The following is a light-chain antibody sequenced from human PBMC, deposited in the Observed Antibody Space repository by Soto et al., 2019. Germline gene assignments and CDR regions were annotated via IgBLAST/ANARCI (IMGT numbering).Light chain of an antibody. CDR3: HQYRSSSWT. V-gene: IGKV3-20*01. CDR1: QSVSSSY. Sequence: EVVLPQSTTTLSLKTEERATLSCRARQSVSSSYLAWYQQKPGQAPRLLIYGASSRATGIPDRFSGSWSGTDFPLTISRLEPEDFAVYYWHQYRSSSWTLGQGAKVDIK. J-gene: IGKJ1*01. CDR2: GAS.